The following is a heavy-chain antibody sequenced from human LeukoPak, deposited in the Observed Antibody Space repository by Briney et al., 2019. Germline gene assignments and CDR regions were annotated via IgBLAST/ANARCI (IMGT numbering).Heavy chain of an antibody. CDR2: ISSSSSTI. D-gene: IGHD5-24*01. CDR1: GFTFSSYS. V-gene: IGHV3-48*04. Sequence: GGSLRLSCAASGFTFSSYSMNWVRQAPGKGLEWVSYISSSSSTIYYADSVKGRFTISRDNAKNSLYLQMNSLRAEDTAVYYCAREEGCDGYNCFDYWGQGTLVTVSS. CDR3: AREEGCDGYNCFDY. J-gene: IGHJ4*02.